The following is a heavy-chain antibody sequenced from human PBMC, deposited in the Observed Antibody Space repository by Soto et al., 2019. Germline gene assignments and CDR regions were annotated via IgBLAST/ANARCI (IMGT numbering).Heavy chain of an antibody. CDR1: GYTFTAHW. D-gene: IGHD4-17*01. CDR2: IYPGDSDT. V-gene: IGHV5-51*01. Sequence: GESLKISCQGSGYTFTAHWIAWVRQMPGKGLEYMGRIYPGDSDTRYSPSFQGQVTISADKSITTAYLQWTSLTASDTAMYYCARREFSYGDNSYYFHSWGKGTLVTVSS. J-gene: IGHJ4*02. CDR3: ARREFSYGDNSYYFHS.